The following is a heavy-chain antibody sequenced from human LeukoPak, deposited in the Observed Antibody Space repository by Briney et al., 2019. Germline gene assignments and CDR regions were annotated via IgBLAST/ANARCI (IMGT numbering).Heavy chain of an antibody. Sequence: PSQTLSLTCTVSGGSISSGDYYWSWIRQPPGKGLEWIGYIYYSGSTYYNPSLKSRVTISVDTSKNQFSLKLSSVTAADTAVYYCARVCDALMTPPNWFDPWGQGTLVTVSS. CDR1: GGSISSGDYY. J-gene: IGHJ5*02. CDR3: ARVCDALMTPPNWFDP. V-gene: IGHV4-30-4*01. CDR2: IYYSGST. D-gene: IGHD2-15*01.